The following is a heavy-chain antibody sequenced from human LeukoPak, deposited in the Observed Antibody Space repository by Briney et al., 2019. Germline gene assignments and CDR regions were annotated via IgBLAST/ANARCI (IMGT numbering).Heavy chain of an antibody. CDR2: INHSGST. CDR1: GGSFSGYY. Sequence: SETLSLTCAVYGGSFSGYYWSWIRQPPGKGLEWIGEINHSGSTNYNPSLKSRVTISVDTSKNQFSLKLSSVTAADTAVYYCARQDARGYMDVWGKGTTVTVSS. D-gene: IGHD2-15*01. V-gene: IGHV4-34*01. CDR3: ARQDARGYMDV. J-gene: IGHJ6*03.